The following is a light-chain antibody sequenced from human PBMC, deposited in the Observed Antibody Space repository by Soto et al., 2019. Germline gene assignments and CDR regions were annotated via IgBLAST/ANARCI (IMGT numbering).Light chain of an antibody. CDR3: CSYAGDSTYV. Sequence: QSALTQPASVSGSPGQSITISCTGTSSDVGIYNLVSWYQQHPGKAPKLMIYEGSKRPSGVSNRFSGSKSGNTASLTVSGLQADDEADYYCCSYAGDSTYVFGSRTKVTVL. CDR2: EGS. J-gene: IGLJ1*01. CDR1: SSDVGIYNL. V-gene: IGLV2-23*01.